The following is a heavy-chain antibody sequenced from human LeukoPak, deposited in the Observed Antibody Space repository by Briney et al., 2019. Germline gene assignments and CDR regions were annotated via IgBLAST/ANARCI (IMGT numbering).Heavy chain of an antibody. V-gene: IGHV3-30-3*01. D-gene: IGHD1-26*01. CDR1: GFTFSGYA. CDR2: ISYDGSNY. CDR3: ARRIGIDYYSGAWWYFDL. J-gene: IGHJ2*01. Sequence: PGGSLRLSRAASGFTFSGYAMHWVRQAPGKGLEWVAVISYDGSNYYHTDSVKGRFTISRDNSKNTLYLQMNSLRAEDTAVYYCARRIGIDYYSGAWWYFDLWGRGTLVTVSS.